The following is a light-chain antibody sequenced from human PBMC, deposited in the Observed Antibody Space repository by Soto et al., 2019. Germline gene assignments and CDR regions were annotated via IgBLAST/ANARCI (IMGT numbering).Light chain of an antibody. CDR2: GAS. CDR1: QSVSSSY. V-gene: IGKV3-20*01. CDR3: QQYGSSPPVT. J-gene: IGKJ2*01. Sequence: EIVLTQSPGTLSLSPGERATLSCRASQSVSSSYLAWYQQKPGQAPRLLIYGASSRATGIPDWFSGSGSGTNFTLTISRLEPEDFAVYYCQQYGSSPPVTFGQGTKLKIK.